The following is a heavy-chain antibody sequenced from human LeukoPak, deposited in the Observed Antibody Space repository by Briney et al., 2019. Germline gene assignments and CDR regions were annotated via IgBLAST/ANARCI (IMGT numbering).Heavy chain of an antibody. J-gene: IGHJ5*02. V-gene: IGHV3-48*02. Sequence: GGSLRLSCAASGFNFSSYSMNWVRQAPGQGLEWDSYISSICSNIYYADSMKGRFTISRDNAKNSLYLQMNSLREEDTAVYYCARGDIVATLPRGWFDPWGQGTLVTVSS. CDR3: ARGDIVATLPRGWFDP. CDR2: ISSICSNI. CDR1: GFNFSSYS. D-gene: IGHD5-12*01.